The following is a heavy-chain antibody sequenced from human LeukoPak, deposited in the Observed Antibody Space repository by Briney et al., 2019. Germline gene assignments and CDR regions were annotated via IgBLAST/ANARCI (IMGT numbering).Heavy chain of an antibody. J-gene: IGHJ4*02. D-gene: IGHD2-2*01. CDR3: ARTKVPASIVVVPAADGPYFDY. V-gene: IGHV3-23*01. CDR2: ISGSGGST. CDR1: GFSFSSYA. Sequence: PGGSLRLSCAASGFSFSSYAMSWVRQAPGKGLEWVSAISGSGGSTYYADSVKGRFTISRDNSKNTPYLQMNSLRAEDTAVYYCARTKVPASIVVVPAADGPYFDYWGQGTLVTVSS.